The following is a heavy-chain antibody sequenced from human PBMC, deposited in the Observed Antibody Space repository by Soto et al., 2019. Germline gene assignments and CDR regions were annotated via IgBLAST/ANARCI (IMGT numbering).Heavy chain of an antibody. CDR3: ARELRFLEWSTNYYMDV. CDR1: GYTFTSYA. V-gene: IGHV1-3*01. CDR2: INAGNGNT. J-gene: IGHJ6*03. D-gene: IGHD3-3*01. Sequence: ASVKVSCKASGYTFTSYAMHWVRQAPGQRLEWMGWINAGNGNTKYSQKFQGRVTITRDTSASTAYMELSSLRSEDTAVYYCARELRFLEWSTNYYMDVWGKGTTVTVSS.